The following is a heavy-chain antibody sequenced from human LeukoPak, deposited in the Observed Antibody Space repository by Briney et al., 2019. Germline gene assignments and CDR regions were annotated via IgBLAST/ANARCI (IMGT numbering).Heavy chain of an antibody. CDR1: GGSISSYS. V-gene: IGHV4-4*07. D-gene: IGHD3-10*01. Sequence: SETLSLTCSVSGGSISSYSWSWIRQPAGKGLDWIGRIYSSGSSKYNSSLKSRVIMSVDTSKNQFSLKLRSVTAADTAVYYCARDSGTTGEVKFDPWGQGILVTVSS. J-gene: IGHJ5*02. CDR2: IYSSGSS. CDR3: ARDSGTTGEVKFDP.